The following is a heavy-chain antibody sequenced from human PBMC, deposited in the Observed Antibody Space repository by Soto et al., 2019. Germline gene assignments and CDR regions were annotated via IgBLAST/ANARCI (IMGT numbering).Heavy chain of an antibody. CDR1: GFTFSSYS. CDR2: ISTGTSTI. J-gene: IGHJ5*02. CDR3: ARDNGMAGSFDP. D-gene: IGHD2-8*01. Sequence: GGSLRLSCAASGFTFSSYSMNWVRQAPGKGLEWVSYISTGTSTIYYADSVKGRFTISRDDAKNSLYLQMNSLRDEDTAVYYCARDNGMAGSFDPWGQGTLVTVSS. V-gene: IGHV3-48*02.